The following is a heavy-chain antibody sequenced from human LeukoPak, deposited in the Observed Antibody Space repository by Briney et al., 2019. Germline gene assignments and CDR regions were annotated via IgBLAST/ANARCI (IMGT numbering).Heavy chain of an antibody. Sequence: PGGSLRLSCAASGFTFSNAWMNWVRQAPGKGLEWVGRIKSKTDGGTTDYAAPVKGRFTISRDDSKNTVYLQMNSLKTEDTAIYFCATTRGYSGYDLGYWGQGTLVTVSS. D-gene: IGHD5-12*01. J-gene: IGHJ4*02. CDR1: GFTFSNAW. CDR3: ATTRGYSGYDLGY. V-gene: IGHV3-15*01. CDR2: IKSKTDGGTT.